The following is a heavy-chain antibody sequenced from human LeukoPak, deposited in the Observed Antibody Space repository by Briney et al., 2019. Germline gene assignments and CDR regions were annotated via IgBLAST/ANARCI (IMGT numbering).Heavy chain of an antibody. CDR1: GYTFTGYY. CDR2: INPSSGGT. D-gene: IGHD3-3*01. V-gene: IGHV1-2*02. J-gene: IGHJ4*02. Sequence: ASVKVSCKASGYTFTGYYMHWVRQAPGQGLEWMGWINPSSGGTNYAQKFQGRVTMTRDTSISTAYMELSRLRSDDTAVYYCARLTYYDFWSGYNYAFDIWGQGTLVTVSS. CDR3: ARLTYYDFWSGYNYAFDI.